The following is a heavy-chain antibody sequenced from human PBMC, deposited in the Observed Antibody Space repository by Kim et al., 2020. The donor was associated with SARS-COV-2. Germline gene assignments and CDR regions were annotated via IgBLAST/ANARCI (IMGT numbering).Heavy chain of an antibody. Sequence: GGSLRLSCSASGFTFSSYAMHWVRQAPGKGLEYVSAISSNGGSTYYADSVKGRFTISRDNSKNTLYLQMSSLRAEDTAVYYCVKEYFDWSLGAFDIWGQGTMVTVSS. J-gene: IGHJ3*02. CDR1: GFTFSSYA. CDR2: ISSNGGST. V-gene: IGHV3-64D*09. D-gene: IGHD3-9*01. CDR3: VKEYFDWSLGAFDI.